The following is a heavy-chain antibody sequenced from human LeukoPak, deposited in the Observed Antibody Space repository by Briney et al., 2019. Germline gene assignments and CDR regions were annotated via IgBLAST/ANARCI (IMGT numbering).Heavy chain of an antibody. Sequence: GGSLRLSCAASGFTFSSYEMNWVRQAPGKGLEWVSGISPSGGITYYTDSVKGRFTISRDNSKNTQSLQMNSLGAEDTAVYYCAKDDDWGRYKHWGQGTLVTVSS. CDR3: AKDDDWGRYKH. CDR2: ISPSGGIT. CDR1: GFTFSSYE. V-gene: IGHV3-23*01. D-gene: IGHD3-16*01. J-gene: IGHJ1*01.